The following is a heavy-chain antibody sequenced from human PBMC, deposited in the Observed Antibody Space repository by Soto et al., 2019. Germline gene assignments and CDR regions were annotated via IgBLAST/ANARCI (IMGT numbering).Heavy chain of an antibody. CDR3: VREQYDGSGPDY. Sequence: GGSLRLSCTTSGFTFTRYNMNWVRQAPGKGLEWISYINTGSTTLYYSDSVKGRFTISRDNAKNSLYLQMDSLRVEDTAVYYCVREQYDGSGPDYWGQGTQVTVSS. J-gene: IGHJ4*02. CDR2: INTGSTTL. D-gene: IGHD3-22*01. CDR1: GFTFTRYN. V-gene: IGHV3-48*01.